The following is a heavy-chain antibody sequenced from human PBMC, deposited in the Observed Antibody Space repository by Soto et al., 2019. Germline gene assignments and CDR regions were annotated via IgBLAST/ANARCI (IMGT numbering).Heavy chain of an antibody. D-gene: IGHD4-17*01. V-gene: IGHV3-66*01. CDR2: IYSGGST. CDR1: GSTVSSKY. Sequence: PGGSLRLSCAASGSTVSSKYMSWVRQAPGRGLECVSLIYSGGSTSYADSVKGRFTISRDNSKHTLYLQMNSLRAEATAVYYCANWPWAVTTDEPYFDYWGQGTLVTVSS. CDR3: ANWPWAVTTDEPYFDY. J-gene: IGHJ4*02.